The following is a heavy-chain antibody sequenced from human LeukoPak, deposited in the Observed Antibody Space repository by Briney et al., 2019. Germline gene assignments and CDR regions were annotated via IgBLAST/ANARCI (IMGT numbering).Heavy chain of an antibody. D-gene: IGHD3-10*01. CDR2: ISSNGGST. J-gene: IGHJ4*02. CDR3: VKDGSGSYYTYYFDY. Sequence: GGSLRLSCTASGFSIGDYAMHWVRQAPGKGLEYVSAISSNGGSTYYADSVKGRFTISRDNSKNTLYLQMSSLRAEDTAVYYCVKDGSGSYYTYYFDYWGQGTLVTVSS. V-gene: IGHV3-64D*06. CDR1: GFSIGDYA.